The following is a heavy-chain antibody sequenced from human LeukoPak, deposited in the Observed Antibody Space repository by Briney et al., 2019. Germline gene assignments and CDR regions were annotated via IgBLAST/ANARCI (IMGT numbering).Heavy chain of an antibody. J-gene: IGHJ4*02. CDR3: ARDDAGTSAYYFDY. CDR1: GFTFSSCA. Sequence: GGSLRLSCAASGFTFSSCAMHWVRQAPGKGLEWVAVISYDGSNKYYADSVKGRFTISRDNSKNTLYLQMNSLRAEDTAVYYCARDDAGTSAYYFDYWGQGTLVTVSS. V-gene: IGHV3-30*04. D-gene: IGHD2-2*01. CDR2: ISYDGSNK.